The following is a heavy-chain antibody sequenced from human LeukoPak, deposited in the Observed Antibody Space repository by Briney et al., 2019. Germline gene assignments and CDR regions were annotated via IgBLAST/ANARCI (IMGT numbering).Heavy chain of an antibody. V-gene: IGHV3-48*01. Sequence: GGSLRLSCAASGFTFGSYGMSWVRQAPGKGLEWVSYISSSSSTIYYADSVKGRFTISRDNAKNSLYLQMNSLRAEDTAVYYCARDPAGSGPYYYYYYMDVWGKGTTVTVSS. CDR1: GFTFGSYG. CDR2: ISSSSSTI. D-gene: IGHD3-10*01. CDR3: ARDPAGSGPYYYYYYMDV. J-gene: IGHJ6*03.